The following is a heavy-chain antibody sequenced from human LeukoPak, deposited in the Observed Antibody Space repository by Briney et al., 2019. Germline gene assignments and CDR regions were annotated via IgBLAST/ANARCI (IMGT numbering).Heavy chain of an antibody. CDR1: GFTFSSYA. V-gene: IGHV3-23*01. CDR3: ARDPRASTNFDY. CDR2: ISGSGGST. J-gene: IGHJ4*02. D-gene: IGHD1-1*01. Sequence: PGGSLRLSCAASGFTFSSYAMSWVRQAPGKGLEWVSAISGSGGSTYYADSVKGRFTISRDNSKNTLYLQMNSLRAEDTAVYYCARDPRASTNFDYWGQGTLVTVSS.